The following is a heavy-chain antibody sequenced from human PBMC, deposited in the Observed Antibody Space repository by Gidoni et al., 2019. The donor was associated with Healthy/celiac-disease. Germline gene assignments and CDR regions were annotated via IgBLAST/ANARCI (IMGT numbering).Heavy chain of an antibody. CDR1: GFTFSSYS. D-gene: IGHD1-7*01. Sequence: EVQLVESGGGLVKPGGSLRLSCAASGFTFSSYSMNWVRQAPGKGLEWVSSISSSSSYIYYADSVKGRFTISRDNAKNSLYLQMNSLRAEDTAVYYCARDRRAITGTTRGYYYGMDVWGQGTTVTVSS. V-gene: IGHV3-21*01. J-gene: IGHJ6*02. CDR3: ARDRRAITGTTRGYYYGMDV. CDR2: ISSSSSYI.